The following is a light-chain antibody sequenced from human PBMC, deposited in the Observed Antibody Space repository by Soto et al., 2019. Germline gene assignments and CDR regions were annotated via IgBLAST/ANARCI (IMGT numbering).Light chain of an antibody. J-gene: IGLJ2*01. V-gene: IGLV1-47*02. CDR1: SSNIGSNY. CDR2: SNN. CDR3: AAGDDSLSGPELV. Sequence: QSVLTQPPSASGTPGQRVTISCSGSSSNIGSNYVYWYQQLPGTAPKLLIYSNNQRPSGVPDRFSGSKSGTSASLAISGLRSEDEDDYYCAAGDDSLSGPELVFGGGTKLTVL.